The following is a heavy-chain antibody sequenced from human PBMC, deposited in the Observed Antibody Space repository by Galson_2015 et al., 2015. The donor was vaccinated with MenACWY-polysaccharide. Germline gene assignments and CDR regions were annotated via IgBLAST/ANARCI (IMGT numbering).Heavy chain of an antibody. J-gene: IGHJ5*02. D-gene: IGHD3-10*01. Sequence: SETLSLTCAVSGGSISSSNYWSLVRQSPGKGLEWIGDIHYSGRTNYNPSLRSRFTISVDKSKNQFSLKLSSVTAADTAVYYCARDYYGSESYIGVWFDPWGQGTLVTVSS. V-gene: IGHV4-4*02. CDR2: IHYSGRT. CDR3: ARDYYGSESYIGVWFDP. CDR1: GGSISSSNY.